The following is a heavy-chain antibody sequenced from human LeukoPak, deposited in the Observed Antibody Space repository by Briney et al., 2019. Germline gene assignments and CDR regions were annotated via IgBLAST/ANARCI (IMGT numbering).Heavy chain of an antibody. CDR3: ARGDYYGSGSYIRY. Sequence: ASVKVFCKASGYTFTGYYMHWVRQAPGQGLEWMGWINPNSGGTNYAQKFQGRVTMTRDTSISTAYMELSRLRSDDTAVYYCARGDYYGSGSYIRYWGQGTLVTVSS. CDR2: INPNSGGT. CDR1: GYTFTGYY. J-gene: IGHJ4*02. V-gene: IGHV1-2*02. D-gene: IGHD3-10*01.